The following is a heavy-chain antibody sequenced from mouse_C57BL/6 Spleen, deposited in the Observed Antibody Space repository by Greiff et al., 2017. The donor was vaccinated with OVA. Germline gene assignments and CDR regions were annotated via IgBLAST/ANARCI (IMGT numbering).Heavy chain of an antibody. V-gene: IGHV1-80*01. Sequence: VKLVESGAELVKPGASVKISCKASGYAFSSYWMNWVKQRPGKGLEWIGQIYPGDGDTNYNGKFKGKATLTADKYSSTAYMQVSSLTAEDAAVYFCARWGWFAYWGQGTLVTVSA. CDR2: IYPGDGDT. J-gene: IGHJ3*01. CDR1: GYAFSSYW. CDR3: ARWGWFAY.